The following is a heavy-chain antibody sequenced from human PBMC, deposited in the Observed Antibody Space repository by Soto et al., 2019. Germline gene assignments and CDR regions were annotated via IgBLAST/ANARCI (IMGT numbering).Heavy chain of an antibody. J-gene: IGHJ6*02. CDR3: AKDHSLPSESDYGMDV. Sequence: QVQLVESGGGVVQPGRSLRLSCAASGFTFSSYGMHWVRQAPGKGLEWVAVISYDGSNKYYADSVKGRFTISRDNSKNTLYLQMNRLRAEDTAVYYCAKDHSLPSESDYGMDVWGQGTTVTVSS. CDR1: GFTFSSYG. CDR2: ISYDGSNK. V-gene: IGHV3-30*18. D-gene: IGHD2-21*01.